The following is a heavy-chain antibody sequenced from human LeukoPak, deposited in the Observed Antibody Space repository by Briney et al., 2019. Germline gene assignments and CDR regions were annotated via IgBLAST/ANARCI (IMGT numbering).Heavy chain of an antibody. CDR2: IIPIFGTA. CDR1: GGTFSSYA. CDR3: ASPNPDYDSSGYYFDY. Sequence: SVKVSCKASGGTFSSYAISWLRQAPGQGLEWMGGIIPIFGTANYAQKFQGRVTITADESTSTAYMELSSLRSEDTAVYYCASPNPDYDSSGYYFDYWGQGTLVTVSS. J-gene: IGHJ4*02. V-gene: IGHV1-69*13. D-gene: IGHD3-22*01.